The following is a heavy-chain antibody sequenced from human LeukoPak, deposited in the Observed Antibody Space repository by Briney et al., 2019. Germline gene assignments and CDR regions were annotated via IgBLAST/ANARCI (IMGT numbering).Heavy chain of an antibody. CDR2: IKQDGSEK. J-gene: IGHJ4*02. CDR3: AKASSWYYFDY. CDR1: GFTFSSYY. V-gene: IGHV3-7*01. Sequence: GGSLRLSCAASGFTFSSYYMSWVRQAPGKGLEWVANIKQDGSEKYYVDSVEGRFTIARDNAKSSLYLQMNSLRAEDTAVYYCAKASSWYYFDYWGQGTLVTVSS. D-gene: IGHD6-13*01.